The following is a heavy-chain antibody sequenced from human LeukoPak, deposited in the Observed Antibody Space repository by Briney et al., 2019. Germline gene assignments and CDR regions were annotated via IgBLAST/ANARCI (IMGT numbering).Heavy chain of an antibody. V-gene: IGHV4-34*01. D-gene: IGHD2-21*02. CDR2: INHSGST. J-gene: IGHJ4*02. Sequence: SETLSLTCAVYGGSFSGYYWSWIRQPPGKGLEWIGEINHSGSTNYNPSLKSRVTISVDTSKNQFSLKLSSVTAADTAVYYCARPVCGGDCYAFDYWGQGTLVTVSS. CDR1: GGSFSGYY. CDR3: ARPVCGGDCYAFDY.